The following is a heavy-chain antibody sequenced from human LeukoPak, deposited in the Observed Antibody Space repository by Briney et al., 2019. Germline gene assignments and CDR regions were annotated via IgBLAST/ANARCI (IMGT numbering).Heavy chain of an antibody. D-gene: IGHD6-25*01. J-gene: IGHJ5*02. Sequence: GSSVKVSCKASGGTFSSYAISWVRQAPGQGLEWMGRIIPILGIANYAQKFQGRVTITADKSTSTAYMELSSLRSEDTAVYYCARDRPAAMRDWFDPWGQGTLVTVSS. CDR3: ARDRPAAMRDWFDP. V-gene: IGHV1-69*04. CDR1: GGTFSSYA. CDR2: IIPILGIA.